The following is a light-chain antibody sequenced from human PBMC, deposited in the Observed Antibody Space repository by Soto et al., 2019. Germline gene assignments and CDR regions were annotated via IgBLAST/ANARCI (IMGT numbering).Light chain of an antibody. V-gene: IGLV2-8*01. CDR3: TSYVGNDIWV. J-gene: IGLJ3*02. CDR1: SSDVGAYKY. Sequence: QSVLTQPPFASGSPGQSVTISCTGTSSDVGAYKYVSWYQQYPGKAPKLMIYEVTKRPSGVPDRFSGSKSGNTASLTVSGLQAEDEADYYCTSYVGNDIWVFGGGTKVTVL. CDR2: EVT.